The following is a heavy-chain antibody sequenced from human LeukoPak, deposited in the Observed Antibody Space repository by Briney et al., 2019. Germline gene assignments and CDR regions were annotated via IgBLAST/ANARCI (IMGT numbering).Heavy chain of an antibody. J-gene: IGHJ4*02. Sequence: PGGSLRLSCAASGFTFSSYAMSWVRQAPGKGLEWVSAISGSGGSTYYADSVKGRFTISRDNSKNTLYLQMNSLRAEDTAVYYCAKVGFVVVVAAKRGGYYFDYWGQGTLVTVSS. D-gene: IGHD2-15*01. V-gene: IGHV3-23*01. CDR2: ISGSGGST. CDR3: AKVGFVVVVAAKRGGYYFDY. CDR1: GFTFSSYA.